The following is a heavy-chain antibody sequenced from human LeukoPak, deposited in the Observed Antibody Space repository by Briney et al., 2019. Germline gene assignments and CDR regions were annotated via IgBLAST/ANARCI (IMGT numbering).Heavy chain of an antibody. V-gene: IGHV4-59*08. CDR1: GGSISSYY. J-gene: IGHJ4*02. Sequence: PSETLSLTCTVPGGSISSYYWSWIRQPPGKGLEWIGYIYYSGSTNYNPSLKSRVTISVDTSKNQFSLKLSSVTAADTAVYYCAGVRGAFDYWGQGTLVTVSS. CDR3: AGVRGAFDY. CDR2: IYYSGST. D-gene: IGHD3-10*01.